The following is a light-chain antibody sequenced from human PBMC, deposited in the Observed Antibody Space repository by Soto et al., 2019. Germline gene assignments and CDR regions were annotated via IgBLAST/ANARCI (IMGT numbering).Light chain of an antibody. CDR2: EVS. J-gene: IGLJ2*01. CDR1: SSDVGSYNR. CDR3: SLYTSSSTFV. V-gene: IGLV2-18*01. Sequence: QSVLTQPPSVSGSPGQSVTISCTGTSSDVGSYNRVSWYQQPPGTAPKLMIYEVSNRPSGVPDRFSGSKSGNTASLTISGLQAEDEADYYCSLYTSSSTFVFGGGTKVTVL.